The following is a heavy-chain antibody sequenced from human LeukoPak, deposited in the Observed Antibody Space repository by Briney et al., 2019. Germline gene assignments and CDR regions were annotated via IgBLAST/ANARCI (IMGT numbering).Heavy chain of an antibody. CDR1: GYTFTSYV. V-gene: IGHV1-18*01. Sequence: ASVKVSCKASGYTFTSYVISWVRQAPGQGLEWMGWISAYNGNTNYAQKLQGRVTMTTETSTSTAYMELRSLRSDDTAVYYCARATYDSSGYYFDHWGQGTLVTVSS. CDR2: ISAYNGNT. CDR3: ARATYDSSGYYFDH. J-gene: IGHJ4*02. D-gene: IGHD3-22*01.